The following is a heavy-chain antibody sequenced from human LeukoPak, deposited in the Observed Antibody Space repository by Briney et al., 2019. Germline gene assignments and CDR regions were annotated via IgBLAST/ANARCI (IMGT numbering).Heavy chain of an antibody. V-gene: IGHV3-48*04. Sequence: GGSLRLSCAASGFTFSSYSMNWVRQAPGKGLEWVSYISSSSNAIYYADSVKGRFTISRDNAKNSLYLQMNSLRAEDTAIYYCARTAAGSNRVEFDYWGQGTLVTVSS. J-gene: IGHJ4*02. CDR2: ISSSSNAI. D-gene: IGHD6-13*01. CDR1: GFTFSSYS. CDR3: ARTAAGSNRVEFDY.